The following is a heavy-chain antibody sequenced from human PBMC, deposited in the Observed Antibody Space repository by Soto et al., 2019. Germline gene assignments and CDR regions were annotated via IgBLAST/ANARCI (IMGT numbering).Heavy chain of an antibody. CDR3: ARDTWIQLWSQKDFDY. Sequence: EASVKVSCKASGYTFTSYGISWVRQAPGQGLEWMGWISAYNGNTNYAQKLQGRVTMTTDTSTSTAYMELRSLRSDDTAVYYCARDTWIQLWSQKDFDYWGQGTLVTVSS. V-gene: IGHV1-18*01. D-gene: IGHD5-18*01. CDR2: ISAYNGNT. CDR1: GYTFTSYG. J-gene: IGHJ4*02.